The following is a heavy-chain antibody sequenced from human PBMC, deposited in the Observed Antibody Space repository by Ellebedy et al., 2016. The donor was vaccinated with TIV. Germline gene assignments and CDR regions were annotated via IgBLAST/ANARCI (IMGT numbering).Heavy chain of an antibody. D-gene: IGHD3-22*01. V-gene: IGHV1-18*01. Sequence: AASVKVSCKASGYTFTKYGITWVRQAPGQGLEWMGWIYPSSDDTYSAQSLQGRLTMTTDTSTTTVYMELRSLRSDDTAVYYCARDYPYYESGNYWGQGTLVTVSS. J-gene: IGHJ4*02. CDR3: ARDYPYYESGNY. CDR1: GYTFTKYG. CDR2: IYPSSDDT.